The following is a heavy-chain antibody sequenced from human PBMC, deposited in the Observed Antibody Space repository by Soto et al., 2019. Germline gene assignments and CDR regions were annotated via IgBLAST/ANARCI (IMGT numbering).Heavy chain of an antibody. J-gene: IGHJ1*01. CDR3: ARVLILHGLVWWLVL. V-gene: IGHV1-46*03. Sequence: ASVKVSCKAIGYSFTSHYMHWVRQAPGQGLEWMGTIYPGGVNIGYAQKFKGRVTMTKDTSPSTVYMELNSLTSEDTAVYYCARVLILHGLVWWLVLWCQGLLVTVFS. CDR1: GYSFTSHY. D-gene: IGHD2-15*01. CDR2: IYPGGVNI.